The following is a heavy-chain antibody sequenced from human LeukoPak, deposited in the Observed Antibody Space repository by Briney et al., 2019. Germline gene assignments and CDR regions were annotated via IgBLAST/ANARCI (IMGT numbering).Heavy chain of an antibody. D-gene: IGHD6-13*01. Sequence: SETLSLTCTVSGGSISSSSYYWGWIRQPPGKGLEWIGSIYYSGSTYYNPSLKSRVTISVDTSKNQFSLKLSSVTAADTAVYYCASEGTLAAAGTGAFDIWGQGTMVTVSS. CDR1: GGSISSSSYY. J-gene: IGHJ3*02. V-gene: IGHV4-39*01. CDR3: ASEGTLAAAGTGAFDI. CDR2: IYYSGST.